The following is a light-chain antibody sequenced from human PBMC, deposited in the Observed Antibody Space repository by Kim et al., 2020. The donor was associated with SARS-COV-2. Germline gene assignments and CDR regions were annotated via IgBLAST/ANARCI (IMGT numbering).Light chain of an antibody. CDR1: QSNSSY. CDR3: QQSYSTPIT. V-gene: IGKV1-39*01. Sequence: SVVDRVTIPCRASQSNSSYLNWYQQKPGKDPKLLIYAACSLQSGVPSRCSGSGSGTDFTLTISSLQPEDCATYYCQQSYSTPITFGQGTRLEIK. J-gene: IGKJ5*01. CDR2: AAC.